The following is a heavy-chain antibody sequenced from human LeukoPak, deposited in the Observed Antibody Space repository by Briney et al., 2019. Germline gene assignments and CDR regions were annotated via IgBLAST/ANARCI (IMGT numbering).Heavy chain of an antibody. CDR1: GFTFGDYA. Sequence: KAGGSPRLSCTAYGFTFGDYAMSWFRQAPGKGLEWVGFIRSKAYGGTTEYAASVKGRFTISRDDSKSIAYLQMNSLKTEDTAVYYCARPNGYSSSWYWFDPWGQGTLVTVSS. V-gene: IGHV3-49*05. CDR2: IRSKAYGGTT. D-gene: IGHD6-13*01. J-gene: IGHJ5*02. CDR3: ARPNGYSSSWYWFDP.